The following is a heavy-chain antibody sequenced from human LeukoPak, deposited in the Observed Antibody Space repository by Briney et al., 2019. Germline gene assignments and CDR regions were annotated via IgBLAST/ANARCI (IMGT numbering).Heavy chain of an antibody. CDR2: ISSSSSTI. D-gene: IGHD3-10*01. CDR3: ARGDYGSGPYYYYYMDV. V-gene: IGHV3-48*01. Sequence: GSLRLSCAASGFTFSSYSMNWVRQAPGKGLEWVSYISSSSSTIYYADSVKGRFTISRDNAKNSLYLQMNSLRAEDTAVYYCARGDYGSGPYYYYYMDVWGKGTTVTISS. CDR1: GFTFSSYS. J-gene: IGHJ6*03.